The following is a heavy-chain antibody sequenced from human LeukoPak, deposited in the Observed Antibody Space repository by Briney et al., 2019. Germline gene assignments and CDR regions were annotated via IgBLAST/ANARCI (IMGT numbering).Heavy chain of an antibody. D-gene: IGHD5-12*01. CDR2: ISGSGGST. CDR1: GFTFSSYA. Sequence: GGSLRLSCAASGFTFSSYAMSWVRQAPGKGLEWVSAISGSGGSTYYADSVKGRFTISRDNSKNTLYLQMNSLRAEDTAVYYCAKDSGYHFDLIGLDYWGQGTLVTVSS. CDR3: AKDSGYHFDLIGLDY. J-gene: IGHJ4*02. V-gene: IGHV3-23*01.